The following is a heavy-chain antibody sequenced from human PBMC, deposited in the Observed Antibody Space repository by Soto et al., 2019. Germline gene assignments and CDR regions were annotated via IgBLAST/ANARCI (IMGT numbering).Heavy chain of an antibody. Sequence: KELEWVAVISYGGSNKYYADSVKGRFTISRDNSKNTLYLQRNSLRAEDTAVFFQAEDGIRTPLPVSAFLLNRSSDL. CDR2: ISYGGSNK. V-gene: IGHV3-30-3*01. CDR3: AEDGIRTPLPVSAFLLNRSSDL. D-gene: IGHD1-7*01. J-gene: IGHJ2*01.